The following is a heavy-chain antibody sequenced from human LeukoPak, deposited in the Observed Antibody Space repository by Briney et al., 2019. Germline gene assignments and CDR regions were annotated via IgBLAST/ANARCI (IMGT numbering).Heavy chain of an antibody. Sequence: KPSETLSLTYTVSGGSISSSSYYWGWIRQPPGKGLEWIGSIYYSGGTYYNPSLKSRVTISVDTSKNQFSLKLSSVTAADTAVYYCARPLPGIAVADDAFDIWGQGTMVTVSS. J-gene: IGHJ3*02. D-gene: IGHD6-19*01. CDR3: ARPLPGIAVADDAFDI. CDR2: IYYSGGT. CDR1: GGSISSSSYY. V-gene: IGHV4-39*01.